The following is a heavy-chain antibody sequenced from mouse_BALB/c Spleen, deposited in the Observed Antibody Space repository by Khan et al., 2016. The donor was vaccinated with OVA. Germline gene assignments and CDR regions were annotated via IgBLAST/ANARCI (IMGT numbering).Heavy chain of an antibody. CDR2: IDPKNGVT. V-gene: IGHV1-22*01. CDR3: ARDAGRY. J-gene: IGHJ4*01. CDR1: GYTFTEYT. D-gene: IGHD3-3*01. Sequence: VQLKESGPELVKPGASVKMSCKTSGYTFTEYTLHWVKQSHGKSLEWIGVIDPKNGVTSYNQKFKGKATLTVDKSSSTAYMEFRSLTSDDSAVYYCARDAGRYWGQGTSVTVSS.